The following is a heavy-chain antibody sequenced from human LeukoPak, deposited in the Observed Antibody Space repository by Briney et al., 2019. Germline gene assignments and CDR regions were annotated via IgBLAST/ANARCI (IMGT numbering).Heavy chain of an antibody. V-gene: IGHV1-2*02. J-gene: IGHJ5*02. CDR1: GYTFTVYY. CDR2: INPNSGGT. CDR3: ARPLKVTMIRGAAFRASSDFDP. Sequence: ASVKVSCKPSGYTFTVYYIHWVRQAPGQGLEWMGWINPNSGGTNYAQKFQGRVTMTRDTSINTAYMDLSRLRSDDTAVYYCARPLKVTMIRGAAFRASSDFDPWGQGTLVTVSS. D-gene: IGHD3-10*01.